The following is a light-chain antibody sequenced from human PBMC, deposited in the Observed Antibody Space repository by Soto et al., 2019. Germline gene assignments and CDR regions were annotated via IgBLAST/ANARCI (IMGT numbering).Light chain of an antibody. CDR1: SSNIGSNT. J-gene: IGLJ2*01. V-gene: IGLV1-44*01. CDR3: AAWDDSLNVHVV. CDR2: SNN. Sequence: QSVLTQPPSASGTPGQRVTISCSGSSSNIGSNTVNWYQQLPGTAPKLLIYSNNQRPSGVPDRFSGSKSGTSASLAISGLQSEDEADYYCAAWDDSLNVHVVCGGGTQLTVL.